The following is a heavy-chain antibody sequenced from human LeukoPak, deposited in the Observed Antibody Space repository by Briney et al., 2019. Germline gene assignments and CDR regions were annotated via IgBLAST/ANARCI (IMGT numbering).Heavy chain of an antibody. CDR3: GRDQGNVDSSAWYLVGNAFDI. CDR2: IYTSGST. CDR1: GGSISSYY. V-gene: IGHV4-4*07. J-gene: IGHJ3*02. D-gene: IGHD6-19*01. Sequence: SETLSLTCTVSGGSISSYYWSWIRQPAGKGLEWIGRIYTSGSTNYNPSLKSRVTMSVDTSKNQFSLKLSSVTAADTAVYYCGRDQGNVDSSAWYLVGNAFDIWGQGTMVTVSS.